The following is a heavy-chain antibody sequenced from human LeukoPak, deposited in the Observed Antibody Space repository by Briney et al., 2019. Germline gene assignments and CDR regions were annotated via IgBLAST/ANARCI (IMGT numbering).Heavy chain of an antibody. CDR1: GDSVSSNSAA. Sequence: QLLSLTCAISGDSVSSNSAAWNWIRQSASRSLEWLGRTYYRSKWYNDYAVSVKSRITINPDTSKNQFSLQLDSVTPEDTAVYYCARGASGYGSSWFWDYWGQGTLVTVSS. V-gene: IGHV6-1*01. J-gene: IGHJ4*02. D-gene: IGHD6-13*01. CDR2: TYYRSKWYN. CDR3: ARGASGYGSSWFWDY.